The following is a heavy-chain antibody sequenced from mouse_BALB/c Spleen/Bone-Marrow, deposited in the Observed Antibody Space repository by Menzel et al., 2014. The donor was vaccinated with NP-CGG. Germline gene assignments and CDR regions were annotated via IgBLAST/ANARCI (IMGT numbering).Heavy chain of an antibody. Sequence: QVQLQQSGTELVMPGASVKMSCKASGYAFTDRWIHWVKQRPGQGLEWIGAIDTSDSYTNYNQEFKGKATLTVDESSSTADIHLSSLTSEDSAVYYCARGGDDFSLDYWGQRTSVTVSS. CDR2: IDTSDSYT. CDR3: ARGGDDFSLDY. CDR1: GYAFTDRW. D-gene: IGHD2-4*01. V-gene: IGHV1-69*01. J-gene: IGHJ4*01.